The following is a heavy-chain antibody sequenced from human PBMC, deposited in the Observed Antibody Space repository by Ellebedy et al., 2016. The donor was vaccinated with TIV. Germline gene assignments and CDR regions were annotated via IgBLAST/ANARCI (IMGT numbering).Heavy chain of an antibody. CDR1: GFTFSSYA. Sequence: GESLKISCAASGFTFSSYAMSWVRQAPGKGLERVSVISGSGGSTYYADSVKGRFTISRDNSKNTLYLQMNSLRAEDTALYYCAKASRDYTHFDNWGQGTLVTVSS. J-gene: IGHJ4*02. CDR2: ISGSGGST. D-gene: IGHD4-11*01. V-gene: IGHV3-23*01. CDR3: AKASRDYTHFDN.